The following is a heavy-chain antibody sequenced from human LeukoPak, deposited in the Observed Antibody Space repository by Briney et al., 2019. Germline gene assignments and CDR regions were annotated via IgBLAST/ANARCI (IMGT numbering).Heavy chain of an antibody. CDR3: ARLPMAVTPHVDY. Sequence: PSETLSLTCTVSGGSITSYYRSWIRQSPGKGLEWIGFMYYSGTTNYNPSLKGRVTISLGMSKNQFSLKLSSVTAADTAVYYCARLPMAVTPHVDYWGQGTLVTVSS. CDR2: MYYSGTT. D-gene: IGHD2-21*02. J-gene: IGHJ4*02. V-gene: IGHV4-59*01. CDR1: GGSITSYY.